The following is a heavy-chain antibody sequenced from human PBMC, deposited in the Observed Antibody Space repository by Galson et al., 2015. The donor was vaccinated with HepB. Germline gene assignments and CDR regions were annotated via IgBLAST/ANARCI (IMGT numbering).Heavy chain of an antibody. Sequence: CAISGDSVSTNRVAWDWIRQSPSRGLEWLGRTYYRSKWYNDYAVSVKSRITINPDTSKNQFSLQLKSVTPEDTAVYYCAGSPTSAVAVAGYFDYWGQGTLVTVSA. J-gene: IGHJ4*02. D-gene: IGHD6-19*01. CDR3: AGSPTSAVAVAGYFDY. V-gene: IGHV6-1*01. CDR2: TYYRSKWYN. CDR1: GDSVSTNRVA.